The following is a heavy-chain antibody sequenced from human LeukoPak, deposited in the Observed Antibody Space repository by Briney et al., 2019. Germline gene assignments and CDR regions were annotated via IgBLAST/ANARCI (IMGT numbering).Heavy chain of an antibody. CDR1: GGSFSNYY. J-gene: IGHJ4*02. D-gene: IGHD4-17*01. CDR2: ITHHGST. CDR3: APIFGDYSDFDS. Sequence: SETLSLTCAVYGGSFSNYYLSWVRQPPGKGLEWIGEITHHGSTNYNPSLKSRVTISVDTSKSQFSLKLSSVAAADTAVYYCAPIFGDYSDFDSWGQGTLVTVSS. V-gene: IGHV4-34*01.